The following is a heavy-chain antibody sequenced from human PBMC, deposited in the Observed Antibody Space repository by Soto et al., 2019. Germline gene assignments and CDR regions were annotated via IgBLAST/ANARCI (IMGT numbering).Heavy chain of an antibody. CDR2: IIPIFGTA. J-gene: IGHJ6*02. CDR3: ASGVIAAAGNYYYYGMDV. CDR1: VGTFSSYA. Sequence: SVKVSYQASVGTFSSYAIRWVRQAPGQGLEWMGGIIPIFGTANYAQKFQGRVTITADESTSTAYMELSSLRSEDTAVYYCASGVIAAAGNYYYYGMDVWGQGSTVTVSS. V-gene: IGHV1-69*13. D-gene: IGHD6-13*01.